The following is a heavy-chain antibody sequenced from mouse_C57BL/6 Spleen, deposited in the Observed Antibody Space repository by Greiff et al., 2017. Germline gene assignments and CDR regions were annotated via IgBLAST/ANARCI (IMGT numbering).Heavy chain of an antibody. V-gene: IGHV5-15*01. J-gene: IGHJ4*01. CDR3: ARQRGNYVYAMDY. CDR1: GFTFSDYG. CDR2: ISNLAYSI. Sequence: EVKLMESGGGLVQPGGSLKLSCAASGFTFSDYGMAWVRQAPRKGPEWVAFISNLAYSIYYAYNVTGRVTISRENAKNTLYLEMSSLRSEDTAMYYCARQRGNYVYAMDYWCQGTSVTVSS. D-gene: IGHD2-1*01.